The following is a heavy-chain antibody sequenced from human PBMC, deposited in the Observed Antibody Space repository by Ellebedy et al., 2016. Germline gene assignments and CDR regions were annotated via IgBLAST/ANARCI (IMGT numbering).Heavy chain of an antibody. J-gene: IGHJ6*02. CDR1: GFTFDDYT. CDR2: ISWDGGST. D-gene: IGHD5-12*01. Sequence: GGSLRLXCAASGFTFDDYTMHWVRQAPGKGLEWVSLISWDGGSTYYADSVKGRFTISRDNSKNSLYLQMNSLRTEDTALYYCAKDIKPLRGYSGYAYYGMDVWGQGTTVTVSS. V-gene: IGHV3-43*01. CDR3: AKDIKPLRGYSGYAYYGMDV.